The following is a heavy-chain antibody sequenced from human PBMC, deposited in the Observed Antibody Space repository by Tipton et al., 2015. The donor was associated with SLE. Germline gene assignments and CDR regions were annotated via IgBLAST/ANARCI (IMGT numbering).Heavy chain of an antibody. CDR1: GGSISSGPYY. CDR3: ARSYDFSSGFEAFDI. V-gene: IGHV4-61*02. Sequence: TLSLTCTVSGGSISSGPYYWTWIRQPAGKGLEWIGRIYRTGNTIYNPSLSSRLTISVDTSKNQFSLKLDSVTAADTALYYCARSYDFSSGFEAFDIWGQGTMVTVSS. CDR2: IYRTGNT. J-gene: IGHJ3*02. D-gene: IGHD3-3*01.